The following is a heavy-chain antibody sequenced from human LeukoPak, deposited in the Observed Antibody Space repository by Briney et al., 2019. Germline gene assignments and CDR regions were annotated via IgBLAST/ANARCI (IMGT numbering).Heavy chain of an antibody. J-gene: IGHJ3*02. CDR2: ITKNGDQT. D-gene: IGHD5-24*01. CDR3: VKSAGKDGYRDVFDI. V-gene: IGHV3-53*01. CDR1: GFTVSSNY. Sequence: PGGSLRLSCAASGFTVSSNYMSWVRQAPGKGLEWVATITKNGDQTYYADSVKGLFTISRDTFRDTLYLQMNSLRAEDTAVYHCVKSAGKDGYRDVFDIWGQGTVVTVSS.